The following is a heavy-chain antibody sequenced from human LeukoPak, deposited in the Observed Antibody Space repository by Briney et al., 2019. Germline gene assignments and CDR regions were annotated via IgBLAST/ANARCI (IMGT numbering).Heavy chain of an antibody. J-gene: IGHJ4*02. Sequence: TSETLSLTCAVYGGSFSGYYWSWIRQPPGKGLEWIGEINHSGSTNYNPSLKSRVTISVDTSKNQFSLKLSSVTAADTAVYYCARSHIVVVTAIRYFDYWGQGTLVTVSS. D-gene: IGHD2-21*02. V-gene: IGHV4-34*01. CDR1: GGSFSGYY. CDR2: INHSGST. CDR3: ARSHIVVVTAIRYFDY.